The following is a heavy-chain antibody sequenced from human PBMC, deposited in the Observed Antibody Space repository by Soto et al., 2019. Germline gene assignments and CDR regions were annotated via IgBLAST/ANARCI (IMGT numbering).Heavy chain of an antibody. D-gene: IGHD2-8*02. CDR2: IYDSGIT. V-gene: IGHV4-31*02. J-gene: IGHJ4*02. CDR3: AREVSGTGAFAY. Sequence: QVQLEQSGPGLVKPSQTLTLTGNISGGSITSTNNYWSWIRKSPREDLEWIGDIYDSGITQYNPSFKGRVTILGDTSKSQFSLIMHSVTVADSAVYDCAREVSGTGAFAYWCRGTLVTVSS. CDR1: GGSITSTNNY.